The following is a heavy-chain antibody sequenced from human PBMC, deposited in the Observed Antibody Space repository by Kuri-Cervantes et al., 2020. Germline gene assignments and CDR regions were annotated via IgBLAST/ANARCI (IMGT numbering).Heavy chain of an antibody. CDR2: ISXXGSNK. D-gene: IGHD4-17*01. CDR3: ARXHYXXXDAFDI. CDR1: GFTXSSYA. Sequence: GESLKXXXAASGFTXSSYAMHWVRXAPGKGLEWXAVISXXGSNKYYAXSVKGRXTISRDNSXNTLYLQMNSLRAXDTAXXYCARXHYXXXDAFDIWGQGTMVTVSS. V-gene: IGHV3-30-3*01. J-gene: IGHJ3*02.